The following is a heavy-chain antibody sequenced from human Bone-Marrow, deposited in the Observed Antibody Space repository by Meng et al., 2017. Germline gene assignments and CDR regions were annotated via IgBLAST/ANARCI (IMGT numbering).Heavy chain of an antibody. D-gene: IGHD6-13*01. Sequence: QVQLQQWGAGLLKPSETLSLTCAGYGGSFSGYYWSWIRQPPGKGLEWIGEINHSGSTNYNPSLKSRVTISVDTSKNQFSLKLSSVTAADTAVYYCARTREWYSSSWYASTYIGWFDPWGQGTLVTVSS. CDR1: GGSFSGYY. V-gene: IGHV4-34*01. J-gene: IGHJ5*02. CDR2: INHSGST. CDR3: ARTREWYSSSWYASTYIGWFDP.